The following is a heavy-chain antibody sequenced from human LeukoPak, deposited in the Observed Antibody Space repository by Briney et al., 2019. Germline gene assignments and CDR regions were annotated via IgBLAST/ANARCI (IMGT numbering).Heavy chain of an antibody. J-gene: IGHJ6*03. CDR3: AKVGRRYYYYYMDV. CDR2: IRYDGSNK. V-gene: IGHV3-30*02. D-gene: IGHD1-1*01. CDR1: GFTFSSYG. Sequence: PGGSLRLSCAASGFTFSSYGMHWVRQAPGKGLEWVAFIRYDGSNKYYADSVKGRFTISRDNSKNTLYLQMNSLRAEDTAVYYCAKVGRRYYYYYMDVWGKGTTVTVSS.